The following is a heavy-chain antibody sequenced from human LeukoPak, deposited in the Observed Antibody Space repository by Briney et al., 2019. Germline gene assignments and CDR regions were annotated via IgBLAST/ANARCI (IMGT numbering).Heavy chain of an antibody. CDR2: ISGSGRNT. D-gene: IGHD3-22*01. J-gene: IGHJ4*02. V-gene: IGHV3-23*01. CDR1: GFTFSSYA. CDR3: AKDPVSSGYYSYFDY. Sequence: GGSLRLSCAASGFTFSSYAMSWVRQARGKGLEWVSAISGSGRNTYYADSVKGRFTISRDSSKNTLYLQMNSLRADDTAVYYCAKDPVSSGYYSYFDYWGQGALVTVSS.